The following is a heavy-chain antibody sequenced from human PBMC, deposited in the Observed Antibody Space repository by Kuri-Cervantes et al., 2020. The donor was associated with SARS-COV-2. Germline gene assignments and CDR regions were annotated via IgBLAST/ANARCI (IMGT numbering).Heavy chain of an antibody. V-gene: IGHV3-23*01. CDR2: ISGSGTGA. D-gene: IGHD1-7*01. CDR1: GFSFSSYA. Sequence: GGSLRLSCAASGFSFSSYAMSWVRQAPGKGLEWVSVISGSGTGAYYADSVEGRFTISRDNSKNTLYLQMNSLRAEDTAVYFCAKDPTATTEYYYAMDVWGQGTTVTVSS. CDR3: AKDPTATTEYYYAMDV. J-gene: IGHJ6*02.